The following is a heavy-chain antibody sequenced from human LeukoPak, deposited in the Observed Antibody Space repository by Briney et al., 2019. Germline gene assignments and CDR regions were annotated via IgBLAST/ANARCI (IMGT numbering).Heavy chain of an antibody. D-gene: IGHD3-22*01. CDR3: AKLLYYYDSSQPY. V-gene: IGHV3-23*01. J-gene: IGHJ4*02. Sequence: GGSLRLSCAASGFTFSSYGMSWVRQAPGKGLEWASVFSGSGGSTSYADSVKGRFTSSRDNSKNTLYLQMNRLRAEDTVVYYCAKLLYYYDSSQPYWGQGTLVTVSS. CDR2: FSGSGGST. CDR1: GFTFSSYG.